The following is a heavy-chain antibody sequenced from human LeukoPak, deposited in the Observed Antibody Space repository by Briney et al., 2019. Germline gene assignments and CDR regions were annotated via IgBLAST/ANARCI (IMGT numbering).Heavy chain of an antibody. CDR2: IYYSGST. V-gene: IGHV4-59*01. D-gene: IGHD3-22*01. CDR1: GGSISSYY. Sequence: SETLSLTCTVSGGSISSYYWSWIRQPPGKGLEWIGYIYYSGSTNYNPSLKSRVTISVDTSKNQFSLTLSSVTAADTAVYYCARTYDSGAEGLDYWGQGTLVTVSS. J-gene: IGHJ4*02. CDR3: ARTYDSGAEGLDY.